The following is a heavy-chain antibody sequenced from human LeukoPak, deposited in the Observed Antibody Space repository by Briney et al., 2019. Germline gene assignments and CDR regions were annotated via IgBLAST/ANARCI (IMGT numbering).Heavy chain of an antibody. CDR3: ARGYSRFGESTDAFDI. V-gene: IGHV1-18*01. CDR2: ISAYNGNT. J-gene: IGHJ3*02. D-gene: IGHD3-10*01. CDR1: GYTFNTYG. Sequence: ASVKVSCKASGYTFNTYGLTWVRQAPGQGLECMGWISAYNGNTNYAQNLQGRVTMTRDTSTSTAYMELRSLRSDDTAVYYCARGYSRFGESTDAFDIWGQGTMVTVSS.